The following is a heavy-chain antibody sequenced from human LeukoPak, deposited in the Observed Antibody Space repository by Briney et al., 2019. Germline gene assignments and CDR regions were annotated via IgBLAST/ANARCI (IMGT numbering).Heavy chain of an antibody. J-gene: IGHJ5*02. Sequence: GESLEISCKGSGYSFTSYWIGWVRQMPGKGLEWMGIIYPGDSDTRYSPSFQGQVTISADKSISTAYLQWSSLKASDTAMYYCARSTVTTPDWFDPWGQGTLVTVSS. CDR3: ARSTVTTPDWFDP. CDR1: GYSFTSYW. V-gene: IGHV5-51*01. D-gene: IGHD4-17*01. CDR2: IYPGDSDT.